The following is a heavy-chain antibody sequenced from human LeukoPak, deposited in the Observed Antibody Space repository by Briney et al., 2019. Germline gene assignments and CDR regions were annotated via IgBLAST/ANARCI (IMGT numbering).Heavy chain of an antibody. Sequence: PGGSLRLSCAASGFTFSTYAMHWVRQAPGKGLEWVAVIPYDGSNKNYADSVKGRFTISRDNSKNTLYLQMNSLRTEDTAVYYCARFPTGFDYWGQGTLVTVSS. CDR3: ARFPTGFDY. CDR2: IPYDGSNK. V-gene: IGHV3-30*04. D-gene: IGHD3-9*01. J-gene: IGHJ4*02. CDR1: GFTFSTYA.